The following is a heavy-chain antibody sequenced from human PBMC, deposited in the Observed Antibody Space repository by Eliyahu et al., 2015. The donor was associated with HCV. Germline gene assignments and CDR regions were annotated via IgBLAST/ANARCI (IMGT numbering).Heavy chain of an antibody. CDR1: GFTFSSYA. CDR2: ISGSGGST. J-gene: IGHJ5*02. D-gene: IGHD6-13*01. Sequence: EVQLLESGGGLVQPGGSLRLSCAASGFTFSSYAMSWVRQAPGKGLEWVSAISGSGGSTYYADSVKGRFTISRDNSKNTLYLQMNSLRAEDTAVYYCAKALRVIAAAGTGRKINWFDPWGQGTLVTVSS. CDR3: AKALRVIAAAGTGRKINWFDP. V-gene: IGHV3-23*01.